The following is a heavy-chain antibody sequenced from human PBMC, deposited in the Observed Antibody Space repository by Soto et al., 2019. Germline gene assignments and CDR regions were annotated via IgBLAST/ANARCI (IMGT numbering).Heavy chain of an antibody. CDR2: IYYSGSP. CDR1: GGSVSSGSYY. Sequence: SETLSLTCTVSGGSVSSGSYYWSWIRQPPGKGLEWIGYIYYSGSPNYNPSLKSRVTISVDTSKNQFSLKLSSVTAADTAVYYCAREMATIGIDYWGQGTLVTVSS. J-gene: IGHJ4*02. D-gene: IGHD5-12*01. V-gene: IGHV4-61*01. CDR3: AREMATIGIDY.